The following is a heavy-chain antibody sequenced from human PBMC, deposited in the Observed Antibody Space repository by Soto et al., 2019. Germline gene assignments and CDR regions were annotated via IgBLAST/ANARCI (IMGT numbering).Heavy chain of an antibody. CDR2: IYHSGST. CDR3: ARLGCSSTSCYAGGDAFDI. CDR1: SGSISSSNW. Sequence: QVQLQESGPGLVKPSGTLSLTCAVSSGSISSSNWWSWVRQPPGKGLEWIGEIYHSGSTNYKPSLKSRVTIAVDKSKNQFSLKLSSVTAADTAVYYCARLGCSSTSCYAGGDAFDIWGQGTMVTVSS. V-gene: IGHV4-4*02. J-gene: IGHJ3*02. D-gene: IGHD2-2*01.